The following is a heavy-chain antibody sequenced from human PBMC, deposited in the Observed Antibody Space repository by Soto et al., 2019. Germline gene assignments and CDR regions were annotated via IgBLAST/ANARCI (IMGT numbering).Heavy chain of an antibody. J-gene: IGHJ4*02. V-gene: IGHV1-69*06. CDR3: ARGGGNSRCHFDS. D-gene: IGHD3-16*01. CDR1: GGTFSSYA. Sequence: SVKVSCKASGGTFSSYAIRWVRQAPGQGLEWMGGIIPIIATSNYAQKFQGRVTITADKSTITAYMELTSLTSDATAVYYCARGGGNSRCHFDSWGQGTMVTVYS. CDR2: IIPIIATS.